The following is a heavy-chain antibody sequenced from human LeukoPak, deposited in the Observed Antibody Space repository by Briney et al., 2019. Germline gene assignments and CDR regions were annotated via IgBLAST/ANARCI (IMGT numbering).Heavy chain of an antibody. J-gene: IGHJ5*02. CDR2: IYYSGST. V-gene: IGHV4-59*01. CDR1: GGSISSYY. Sequence: SETLSLTCTVSGGSISSYYWSWIRQPPGKGLEWIGYIYYSGSTNYNPSLKSRVTISVDTSKNQFSLKLSSVTAADTAVYYCARLGAFLEWFSWFDPWGQGTLVTVSS. D-gene: IGHD3-3*01. CDR3: ARLGAFLEWFSWFDP.